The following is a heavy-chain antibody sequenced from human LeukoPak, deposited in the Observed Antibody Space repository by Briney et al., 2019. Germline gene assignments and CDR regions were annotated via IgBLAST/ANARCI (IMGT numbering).Heavy chain of an antibody. Sequence: GGSLRLSCAASGFTFSRYAMSWVRQAPGKGLEWVSAISGSGGSTYYADSVKGRFTISRDNSKNTLYLQMNSLRAEDTAVYYCAKDLSPYGGNSVTDYWGQGTLVTVSS. V-gene: IGHV3-23*01. CDR2: ISGSGGST. CDR3: AKDLSPYGGNSVTDY. CDR1: GFTFSRYA. D-gene: IGHD4-23*01. J-gene: IGHJ4*02.